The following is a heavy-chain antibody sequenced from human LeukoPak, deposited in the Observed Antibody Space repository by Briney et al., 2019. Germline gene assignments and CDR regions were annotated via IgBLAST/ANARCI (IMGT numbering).Heavy chain of an antibody. D-gene: IGHD2-15*01. Sequence: ASVKVSCKASGYTFTGYYMHWVRQAPGQGLEWMGWINPSSGGTNYAQKFRGRVTMTRDTSISTAYMELSRLRSDDTAVYYCARSWRFCSGDSCYPIDYWGQGTLVTVSS. CDR2: INPSSGGT. V-gene: IGHV1-2*02. CDR1: GYTFTGYY. CDR3: ARSWRFCSGDSCYPIDY. J-gene: IGHJ4*02.